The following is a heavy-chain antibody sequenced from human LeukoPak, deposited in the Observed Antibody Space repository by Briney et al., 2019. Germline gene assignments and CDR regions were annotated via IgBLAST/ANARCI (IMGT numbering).Heavy chain of an antibody. CDR1: GGSISSSSYY. Sequence: TLSLTCTVSGGSISSSSYYWSWIRQPAGKGLEWIGRIYSSGSSNYNPSLKSRVTMSVDTSKNQFSLKLSSVTAADTAVYYCARDLIVPVGLTGSGSYSTDYWGQGTLVSVSS. V-gene: IGHV4-61*02. J-gene: IGHJ4*02. D-gene: IGHD3-10*01. CDR3: ARDLIVPVGLTGSGSYSTDY. CDR2: IYSSGSS.